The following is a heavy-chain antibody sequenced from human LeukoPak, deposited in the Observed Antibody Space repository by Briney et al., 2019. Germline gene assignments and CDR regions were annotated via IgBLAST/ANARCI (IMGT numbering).Heavy chain of an antibody. CDR3: ARGPTAPLDY. J-gene: IGHJ4*02. Sequence: PGGSLRLSCAASGFTFSSYAMHWVRQAPGKGLEWVAVISYDGSNKYYADSVKGRFTISRDNSKNTLYLQMNSLRAEDTAVYYCARGPTAPLDYWGQGTLVTVSS. CDR1: GFTFSSYA. V-gene: IGHV3-30-3*01. CDR2: ISYDGSNK. D-gene: IGHD5-18*01.